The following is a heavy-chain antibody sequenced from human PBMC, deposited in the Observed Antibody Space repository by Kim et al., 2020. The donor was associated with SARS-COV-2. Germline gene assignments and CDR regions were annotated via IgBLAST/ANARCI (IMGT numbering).Heavy chain of an antibody. CDR3: ARAGTAGRYGMDV. D-gene: IGHD3-10*01. CDR1: GFTVSSNY. Sequence: GGSLRLSCAASGFTVSSNYMSWVRQAPGKGLEWVSVIYSGGSTYYADSVKGRFTISRDNSKNTLYLQMNSLRAEDTAVYYCARAGTAGRYGMDVWGQGTTVTVSS. CDR2: IYSGGST. J-gene: IGHJ6*02. V-gene: IGHV3-66*01.